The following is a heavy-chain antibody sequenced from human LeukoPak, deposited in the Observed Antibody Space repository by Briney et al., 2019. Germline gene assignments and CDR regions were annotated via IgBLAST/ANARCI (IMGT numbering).Heavy chain of an antibody. CDR2: IHYSGRP. CDR3: ARFGVDYDMDV. CDR1: GGSISGHY. V-gene: IGHV4-59*11. J-gene: IGHJ6*02. Sequence: PSETLSLTCTVSGGSISGHYWTCIRQPPGKGLECIGQIHYSGRPDYNPSLKSRVTISVDTSKNQLPLKVTSVTGADTAVYYCARFGVDYDMDVWGQGTTVTVSS. D-gene: IGHD3-16*01.